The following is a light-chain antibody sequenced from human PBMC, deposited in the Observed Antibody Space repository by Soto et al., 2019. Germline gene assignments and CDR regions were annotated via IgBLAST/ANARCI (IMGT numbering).Light chain of an antibody. CDR1: QSVSSN. V-gene: IGKV3D-15*01. J-gene: IGKJ5*01. CDR3: QQRHNWPIT. Sequence: EIVMTQSPATLSVPPGERATLSCRASQSVSSNLAWYQQKPGQAPRLLIYDASTRATGIPARFSGSGSGTDFTLTISGLEPADLGVYYCQQRHNWPITFGQGTRLEIK. CDR2: DAS.